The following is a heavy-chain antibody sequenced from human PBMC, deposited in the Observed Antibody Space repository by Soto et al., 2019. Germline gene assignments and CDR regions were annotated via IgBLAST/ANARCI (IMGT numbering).Heavy chain of an antibody. Sequence: EVQLVESGGGLVQPGGSLRLSCAASGFTFSSYWMHWVRQAPGKGLVWLSRVNTHGSTTNYADSVKGRFTISRDNAENTLYLQLNSLRAEDTAVYYCAIGSYHSFWFDDWGQGTLVTVSS. J-gene: IGHJ4*02. V-gene: IGHV3-74*01. CDR2: VNTHGSTT. D-gene: IGHD5-18*01. CDR1: GFTFSSYW. CDR3: AIGSYHSFWFDD.